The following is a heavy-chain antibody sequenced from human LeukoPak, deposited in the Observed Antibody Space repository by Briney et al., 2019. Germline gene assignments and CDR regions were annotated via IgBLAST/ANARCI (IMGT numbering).Heavy chain of an antibody. D-gene: IGHD3-22*01. V-gene: IGHV4-30-4*01. CDR1: GGSISSGDYY. CDR3: ARSGYGSSGYYDHFDY. Sequence: SETLSLTCTVSGGSISSGDYYWSWIRQPPGKGLEWIGYIYYSGSTYYNPSLKSRVTISVDTSKNQFSLKLSSVTAADTAVYYCARSGYGSSGYYDHFDYWGQGTLVTVSS. CDR2: IYYSGST. J-gene: IGHJ4*02.